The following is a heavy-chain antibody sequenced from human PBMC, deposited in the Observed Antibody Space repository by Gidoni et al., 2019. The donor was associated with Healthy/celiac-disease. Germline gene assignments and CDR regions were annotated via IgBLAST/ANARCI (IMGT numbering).Heavy chain of an antibody. D-gene: IGHD6-13*01. CDR2: IKQDGSEK. CDR3: ARDSSSSWSTIVDY. Sequence: EVQLVESGGGLVQPGGSLRLSCAAPGFTFSSYWMSWVRQAPGKGLEWVANIKQDGSEKYYVDSVKGRFTISRDNAKNSLYLQMNSLRAEDTAVYYCARDSSSSWSTIVDYWGQGTLVTVSS. V-gene: IGHV3-7*01. CDR1: GFTFSSYW. J-gene: IGHJ4*02.